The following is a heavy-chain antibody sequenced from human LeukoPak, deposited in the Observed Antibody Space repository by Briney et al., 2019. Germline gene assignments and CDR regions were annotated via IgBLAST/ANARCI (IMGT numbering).Heavy chain of an antibody. J-gene: IGHJ3*02. CDR2: IYYSGST. CDR3: ARGAYYYASSGFFTFHI. Sequence: SETLSLTCTVSGGSISSSSYYWGWIRQPPGKGLEWIGSIYYSGSTYYNPFLKSRVTISVDTSKNQFSLKLSSVTAADTATYYCARGAYYYASSGFFTFHIWGQGTMVTVSS. CDR1: GGSISSSSYY. V-gene: IGHV4-39*07. D-gene: IGHD3-22*01.